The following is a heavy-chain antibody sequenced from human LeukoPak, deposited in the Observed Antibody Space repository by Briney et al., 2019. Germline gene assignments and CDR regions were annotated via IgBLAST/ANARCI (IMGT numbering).Heavy chain of an antibody. V-gene: IGHV4-39*07. J-gene: IGHJ4*02. CDR2: INHSGST. CDR1: GGSISSSSYY. D-gene: IGHD4-23*01. Sequence: PSETLSLTCTVSGGSISSSSYYWSWIRQPPGKGLEWIGEINHSGSTNYNPSLKSRVTISVDTSKNQFSLKLSSVTAADTAVYYCARRYYGGNGYAYWGQGTLVTVSS. CDR3: ARRYYGGNGYAY.